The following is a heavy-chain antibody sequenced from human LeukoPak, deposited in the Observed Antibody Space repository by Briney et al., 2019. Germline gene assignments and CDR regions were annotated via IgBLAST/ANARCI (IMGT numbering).Heavy chain of an antibody. CDR3: ARQADYYHSSGFYSRGSSWFDS. V-gene: IGHV4-59*08. J-gene: IGHJ5*01. D-gene: IGHD3-22*01. CDR2: IHYSGST. Sequence: SETLSLTCTVSGASINNFYWSWIRQSPGKGLEWIGYIHYSGSTDYNPSLKSRVTISLDTSNSQFSLKLSSVTAADTAVYYCARQADYYHSSGFYSRGSSWFDSWGQGTLVTVSS. CDR1: GASINNFY.